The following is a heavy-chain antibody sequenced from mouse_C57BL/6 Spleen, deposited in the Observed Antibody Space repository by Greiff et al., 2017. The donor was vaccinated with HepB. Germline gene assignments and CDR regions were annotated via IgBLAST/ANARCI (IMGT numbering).Heavy chain of an antibody. Sequence: QVQLQQSGPELVKPGASVKISCKASGYAFSSSWMNWVKQRPGKGLEWIGRIYPGDGDTNYNGKFKGKATLTADKSSSTAYMQLSSLTSEDSAVYFCARGNFYYFDYWGQGTTLTVSS. CDR3: ARGNFYYFDY. J-gene: IGHJ2*01. CDR1: GYAFSSSW. CDR2: IYPGDGDT. V-gene: IGHV1-82*01. D-gene: IGHD2-1*01.